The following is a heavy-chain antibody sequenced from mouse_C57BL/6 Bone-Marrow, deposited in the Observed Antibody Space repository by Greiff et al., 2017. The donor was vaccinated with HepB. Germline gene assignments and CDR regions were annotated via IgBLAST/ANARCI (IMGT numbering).Heavy chain of an antibody. CDR3: GSGGDYPGFAY. D-gene: IGHD2-4*01. V-gene: IGHV1-69*01. Sequence: QVQLQQPGAELVMPGASVKLSCKASGYTFTSYWMHWVKQRPGQGLEWIGEIDPSDSYTNYNQKFKGKSTLTVDKSSSTAYMQLSSLTSEDSAVYYGGSGGDYPGFAYWGQGNLVTVSA. J-gene: IGHJ3*01. CDR1: GYTFTSYW. CDR2: IDPSDSYT.